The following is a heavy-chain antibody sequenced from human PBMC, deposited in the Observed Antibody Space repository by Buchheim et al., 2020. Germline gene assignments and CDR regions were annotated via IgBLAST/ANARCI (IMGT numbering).Heavy chain of an antibody. Sequence: QLQLQESGPGLVKPSETLSLTCTVSGGSITSSSYYWGWIRQPPGKGLEWIGSIFYSGSNYYNPSLKSRLTISVDTSKNQFSLKLSSVTAADTAVYYCARSGSTIAARRNFDYWGQGTL. D-gene: IGHD6-6*01. J-gene: IGHJ4*02. CDR1: GGSITSSSYY. V-gene: IGHV4-39*01. CDR2: IFYSGSN. CDR3: ARSGSTIAARRNFDY.